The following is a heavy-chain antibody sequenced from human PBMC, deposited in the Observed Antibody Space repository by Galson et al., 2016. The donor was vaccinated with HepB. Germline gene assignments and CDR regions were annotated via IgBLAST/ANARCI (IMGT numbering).Heavy chain of an antibody. CDR1: GFSFSNYS. D-gene: IGHD1-26*01. V-gene: IGHV3-48*02. J-gene: IGHJ4*02. CDR2: ITRSSNNI. Sequence: SLRLSCAASGFSFSNYSMNWVRQAPGKGLEWISYITRSSNNIYYADSVKGRFTISRDNAKNLLYLQMNSLRDDDTAVYYCAREGLGHGRLPLEARQRRYTGSYFDNWGQGTLVSVSS. CDR3: AREGLGHGRLPLEARQRRYTGSYFDN.